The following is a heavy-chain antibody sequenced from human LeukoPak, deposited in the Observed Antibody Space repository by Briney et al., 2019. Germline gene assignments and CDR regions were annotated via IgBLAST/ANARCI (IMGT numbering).Heavy chain of an antibody. CDR1: GGSISTYY. CDR2: IYYSGST. J-gene: IGHJ6*02. D-gene: IGHD2-2*01. V-gene: IGHV4-59*01. CDR3: ARVADCSSTSCYPSMDV. Sequence: SETLSLTCSVSGGSISTYYWSWIRQPPGKGLEWIGYIYYSGSTNYNPSLKSRVTISVDTSKNQFSLQLSSVTAADTAVYYCARVADCSSTSCYPSMDVWGQGTTVTVSS.